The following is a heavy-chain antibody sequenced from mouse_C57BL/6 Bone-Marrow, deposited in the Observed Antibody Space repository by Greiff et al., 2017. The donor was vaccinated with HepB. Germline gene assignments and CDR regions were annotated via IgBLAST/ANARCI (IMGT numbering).Heavy chain of an antibody. Sequence: EVQLQQSGPELVKPGASVKIPCKASGYTFTDYNMDWVKQSHGKSLEWIGDINPNNGGTIYNQKFKGKATLTVDKSSSTAYMELRSLTSEDTAVYYCARWGYYGSSQYFDVWGTGTTVTVSS. V-gene: IGHV1-18*01. CDR1: GYTFTDYN. CDR2: INPNNGGT. CDR3: ARWGYYGSSQYFDV. J-gene: IGHJ1*03. D-gene: IGHD1-1*01.